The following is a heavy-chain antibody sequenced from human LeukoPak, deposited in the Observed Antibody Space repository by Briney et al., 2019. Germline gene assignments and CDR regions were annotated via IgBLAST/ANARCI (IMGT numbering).Heavy chain of an antibody. J-gene: IGHJ6*03. V-gene: IGHV3-21*01. CDR1: GFTFRDYS. CDR3: ASRSSSGYYYYMDV. Sequence: GGSLRLSCAASGFTFRDYSMKWVRQAPGKGLEWVSSITGTSSYLNYADSVKGRFTISRDNAKNSLYLQMNSLRGEDTAVYYCASRSSSGYYYYMDVWGKGTTVTVSS. D-gene: IGHD6-6*01. CDR2: ITGTSSYL.